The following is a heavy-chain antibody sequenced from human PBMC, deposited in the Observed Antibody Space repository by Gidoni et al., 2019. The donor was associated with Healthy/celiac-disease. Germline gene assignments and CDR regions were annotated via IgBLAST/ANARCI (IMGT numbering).Heavy chain of an antibody. D-gene: IGHD2-2*01. V-gene: IGHV4-34*01. J-gene: IGHJ4*02. Sequence: QVQLQQWGAGLLKPSETLSLTCAVYGGSFSGYYWSWIRQPPGKGLEWIGEINHSGSTNYNPSLKSRVTISVDTSKNQFSLKLSSVTAADTAVYYCARGLIYCSSTSCSQAYFDYWGQGTLVTVSS. CDR1: GGSFSGYY. CDR2: INHSGST. CDR3: ARGLIYCSSTSCSQAYFDY.